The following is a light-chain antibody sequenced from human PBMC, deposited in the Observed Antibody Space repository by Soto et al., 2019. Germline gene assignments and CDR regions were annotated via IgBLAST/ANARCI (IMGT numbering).Light chain of an antibody. CDR2: AAS. Sequence: DSQITPSPSSLSASVGERVTITCRASQTISNYLNWYQQKPGKAPVLLIFAASSLQSGVPSRFSGSRSGRNFTLAISSLQPADSAIYYCQQTYSVPPTFGRGTKVDIK. CDR1: QTISNY. CDR3: QQTYSVPPT. J-gene: IGKJ1*01. V-gene: IGKV1-39*01.